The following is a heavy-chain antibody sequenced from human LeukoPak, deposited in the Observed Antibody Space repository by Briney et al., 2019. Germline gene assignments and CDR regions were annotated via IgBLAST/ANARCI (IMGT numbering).Heavy chain of an antibody. D-gene: IGHD3-10*01. CDR1: GFTFSNYA. V-gene: IGHV3-23*01. J-gene: IGHJ4*02. Sequence: GGSLRLSCAASGFTFSNYAMPWVRQAPGKGLEWVSIISDDGSSTYYADSVKGRFTISRDNSKNTLYLQMNSLRADDTAVYYCAKGPVRVTTRNYFDYWGQGTLVIVSP. CDR3: AKGPVRVTTRNYFDY. CDR2: ISDDGSST.